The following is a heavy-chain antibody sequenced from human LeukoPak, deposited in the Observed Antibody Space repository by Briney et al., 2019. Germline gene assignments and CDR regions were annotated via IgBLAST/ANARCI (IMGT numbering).Heavy chain of an antibody. Sequence: VKISCKVSGYTFTDYYMHWVQQAPGKGLEWMGLVDPEDGETIYAEKFQGRVTITADTSTDTAYMELSSLRSEDTAVYYCATGFIFGVVIRRHSKDNFDYWGQGTLVTVSS. J-gene: IGHJ4*02. V-gene: IGHV1-69-2*01. CDR2: VDPEDGET. CDR3: ATGFIFGVVIRRHSKDNFDY. D-gene: IGHD3-3*02. CDR1: GYTFTDYY.